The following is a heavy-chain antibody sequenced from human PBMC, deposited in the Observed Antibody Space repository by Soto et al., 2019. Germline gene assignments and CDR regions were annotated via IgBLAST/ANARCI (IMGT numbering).Heavy chain of an antibody. V-gene: IGHV1-18*01. CDR3: ARASGSSYWFDP. J-gene: IGHJ5*02. Sequence: QVQLVQSGAEVKKPGASVKVSSKAPGYTFTSYGISWVRQAPGQGLEWMGWISAYNGNTNYAQKLQGRVTMTTDTCTSTVYMELRSLRSDDTAVYYCARASGSSYWFDPWGQGTLVTVSS. CDR1: GYTFTSYG. D-gene: IGHD1-26*01. CDR2: ISAYNGNT.